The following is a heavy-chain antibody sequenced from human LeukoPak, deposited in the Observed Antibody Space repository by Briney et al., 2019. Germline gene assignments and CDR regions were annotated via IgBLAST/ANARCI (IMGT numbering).Heavy chain of an antibody. CDR1: GFTFSSYE. D-gene: IGHD6-13*01. CDR3: ARDLQGIAAAGTGGDYYYYYMDV. CDR2: ISSSGSTI. V-gene: IGHV3-48*03. Sequence: PGGSLRLSCAASGFTFSSYEMNWVRQAPGKGLEWVSYISSSGSTIYYADSVKGRFTISRDNAKNSLYLQMNSLRAEDTAVYYCARDLQGIAAAGTGGDYYYYYMDVWGKGTTVTISS. J-gene: IGHJ6*03.